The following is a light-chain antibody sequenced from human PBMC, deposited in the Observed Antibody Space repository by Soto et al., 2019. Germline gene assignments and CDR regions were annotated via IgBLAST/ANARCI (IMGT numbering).Light chain of an antibody. CDR3: ISYTRNSTLV. CDR1: SSDVGAYNY. CDR2: EVS. J-gene: IGLJ2*01. V-gene: IGLV2-14*01. Sequence: QSALTQPASVSGSPGQSITISCTGTSSDVGAYNYVSWYQQHPGKAPKLMISEVSNRPSGVSNRFSGSKSGNTASLTISGLQAEDEADYYCISYTRNSTLVFGGGTKLTVL.